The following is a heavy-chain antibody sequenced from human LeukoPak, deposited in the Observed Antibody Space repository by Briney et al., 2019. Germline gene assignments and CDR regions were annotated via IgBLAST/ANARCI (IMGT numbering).Heavy chain of an antibody. V-gene: IGHV4-34*01. CDR1: GFTVSSNY. Sequence: GSLRLSCAASGFTVSSNYMSWVRQPPGKGLEWIGEINHSGSTNYNPSLKSRVTISVDTSKNQFSLKLSFVTAADTAVYYCARGHTLSDYWGQGTLVTVSS. D-gene: IGHD2/OR15-2a*01. CDR2: INHSGST. J-gene: IGHJ4*02. CDR3: ARGHTLSDY.